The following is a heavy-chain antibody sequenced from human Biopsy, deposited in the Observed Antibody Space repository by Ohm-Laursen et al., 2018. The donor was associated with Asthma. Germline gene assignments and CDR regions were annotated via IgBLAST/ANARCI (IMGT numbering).Heavy chain of an antibody. D-gene: IGHD5-12*01. V-gene: IGHV4-30-4*01. CDR3: ATGYSGSDRIVYYYSGMEV. Sequence: SQTLSLTCTVSGGSISSDDYYWSWIRQAPGKGLEWIAYIYSSGDTYYSPSLKSRVSISLDTSKNQFSLRLTSVTAADTAVYYCATGYSGSDRIVYYYSGMEVWGQGTTVTVSS. CDR1: GGSISSDDYY. CDR2: IYSSGDT. J-gene: IGHJ6*02.